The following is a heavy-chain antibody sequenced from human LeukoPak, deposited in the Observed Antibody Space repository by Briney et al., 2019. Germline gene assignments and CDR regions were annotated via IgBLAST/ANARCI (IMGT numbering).Heavy chain of an antibody. Sequence: PGGSLRLSCAAAGFTFSTYWMHWVRHAPGKGLEWLARINSDGYSISYAASVKGRFTISRDNAKKTLYLQMNSLRVEDTAMYYCARGEAVAGTDHWGQGVLVTVSS. D-gene: IGHD6-19*01. V-gene: IGHV3-74*01. J-gene: IGHJ4*02. CDR2: INSDGYSI. CDR1: GFTFSTYW. CDR3: ARGEAVAGTDH.